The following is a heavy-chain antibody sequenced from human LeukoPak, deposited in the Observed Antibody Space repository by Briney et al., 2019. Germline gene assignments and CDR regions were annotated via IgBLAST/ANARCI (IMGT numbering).Heavy chain of an antibody. Sequence: SETLSLTRAVYGGSFSGYYWSWIRQPPGKGLEWIGEINHSGSTNYNPSLKSPVTISVDTSKNQFSLKLSSVTAADTAVYYCARGEKRWLQFYWYFDLWGRGTLVTVSS. CDR2: INHSGST. CDR3: ARGEKRWLQFYWYFDL. V-gene: IGHV4-34*01. CDR1: GGSFSGYY. J-gene: IGHJ2*01. D-gene: IGHD5-24*01.